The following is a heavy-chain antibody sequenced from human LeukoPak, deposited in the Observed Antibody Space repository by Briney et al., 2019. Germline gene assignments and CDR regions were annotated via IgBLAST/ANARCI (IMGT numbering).Heavy chain of an antibody. Sequence: ASVKVSCKASGYTFTGYYMHWVRQAPGQGLEWMGWINPNSGGTNYAQKFQGRVTMTRDTSISTAYMELSRLRSDDTAVYYCARGGNIVVVPAALLFLDVRGKGTTVTVSS. CDR2: INPNSGGT. D-gene: IGHD2-2*01. CDR3: ARGGNIVVVPAALLFLDV. J-gene: IGHJ6*04. CDR1: GYTFTGYY. V-gene: IGHV1-2*02.